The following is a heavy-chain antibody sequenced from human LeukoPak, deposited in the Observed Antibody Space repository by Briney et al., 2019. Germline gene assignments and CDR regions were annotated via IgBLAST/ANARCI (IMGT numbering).Heavy chain of an antibody. CDR3: ASHFTMINNGIDY. V-gene: IGHV1-69*13. CDR1: GGTFSSYA. J-gene: IGHJ4*02. D-gene: IGHD3-22*01. Sequence: SVKVSCKASGGTFSSYAISWVRQAPGQGLEWMVGIIPIFGTANYAQKFQGRVTITADESTSTAYMELSSLRSEDTAVYYCASHFTMINNGIDYWGQGTLVTVSS. CDR2: IIPIFGTA.